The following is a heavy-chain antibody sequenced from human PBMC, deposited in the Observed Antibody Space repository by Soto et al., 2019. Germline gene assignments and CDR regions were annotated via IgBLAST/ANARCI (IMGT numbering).Heavy chain of an antibody. CDR2: IYYSGST. V-gene: IGHV4-31*03. CDR3: ARGLTYYYDSSGYLDY. CDR1: GGSISSGGYY. Sequence: QVQLQESGPGLVKPSQTLSLTCTVSGGSISSGGYYWSWIRQHPGKGLEWIGYIYYSGSTYYNPSRKSRVTISXXTXKXXFSLKLSSVTAADTAVYYCARGLTYYYDSSGYLDYWGQGTLVTVSS. D-gene: IGHD3-22*01. J-gene: IGHJ4*02.